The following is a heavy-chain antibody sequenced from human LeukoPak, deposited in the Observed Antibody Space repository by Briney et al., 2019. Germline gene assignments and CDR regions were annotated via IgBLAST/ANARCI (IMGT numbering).Heavy chain of an antibody. CDR1: GYTFTSYG. CDR3: ASSYYYYYMDV. CDR2: IIPISGTS. Sequence: ASVKVSGKASGYTFTSYGISWVRQAPGQGLEWMGGIIPISGTSNYAQKFQGRVTITADKSTSTAYMELSSLRSEDTAVYYCASSYYYYYMDVWGKGTTVTVSS. V-gene: IGHV1-69*06. J-gene: IGHJ6*03.